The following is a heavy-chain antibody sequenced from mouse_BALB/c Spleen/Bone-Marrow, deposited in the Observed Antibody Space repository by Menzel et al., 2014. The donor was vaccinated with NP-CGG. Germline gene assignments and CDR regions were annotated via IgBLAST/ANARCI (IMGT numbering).Heavy chain of an antibody. CDR3: NAQNYGYGAWFAY. V-gene: IGHV14-4*02. Sequence: DVHLVESGAELVRSGASVKLSCTASGSNIKDYYMHWVKQRPEQGLEWIGWIDPENGDTEYAPKFQGKATMTADTSSNTAYLQLSSLTSEDTAVYYCNAQNYGYGAWFAYWGQGTLVTVSA. J-gene: IGHJ3*01. D-gene: IGHD1-2*01. CDR2: IDPENGDT. CDR1: GSNIKDYY.